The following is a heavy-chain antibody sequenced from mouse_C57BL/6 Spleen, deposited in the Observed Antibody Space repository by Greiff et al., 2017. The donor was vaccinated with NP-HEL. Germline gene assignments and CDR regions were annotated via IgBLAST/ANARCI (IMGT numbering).Heavy chain of an antibody. CDR1: GFTFSDYY. D-gene: IGHD1-1*01. J-gene: IGHJ2*01. Sequence: EVKVVESEGGLVQPGSSMKLSCTASGFTFSDYYMAWVRQVPEKGLEWVANINYDGSSTYYLDSLKSRFIISRDNAKNILYLQMSRLKSEDTATYYWARARYYYGTQDFDYWGQGTTLTVSS. V-gene: IGHV5-16*01. CDR3: ARARYYYGTQDFDY. CDR2: INYDGSST.